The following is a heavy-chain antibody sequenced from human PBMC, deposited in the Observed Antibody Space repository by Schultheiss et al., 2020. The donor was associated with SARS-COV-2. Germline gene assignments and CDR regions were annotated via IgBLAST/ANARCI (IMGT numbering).Heavy chain of an antibody. V-gene: IGHV4-38-2*01. D-gene: IGHD3-3*01. CDR2: IYYSGST. CDR1: GYSISSGYY. CDR3: ARVRFSYGMDI. Sequence: LRLSCAVSGYSISSGYYWGWIRQPPGKGLEWIGSIYYSGSTYYNPSLKSRVTISVDTSKNQFSLKLSSVTAADTAVYYCARVRFSYGMDIWGQGTTVTVSS. J-gene: IGHJ6*02.